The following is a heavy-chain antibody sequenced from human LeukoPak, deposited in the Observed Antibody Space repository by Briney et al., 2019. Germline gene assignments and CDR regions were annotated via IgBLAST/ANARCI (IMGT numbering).Heavy chain of an antibody. CDR1: GFTFSSYA. Sequence: PGGSLRLSCAASGFTFSSYAMSWVRQAPGKGLEWVSAISGSGGSTYYADSVKGRFTISRDNSKNTLYPQMNSLRAEDTAVYYCAKAPKGYGSGSPPGYWGQGTLVTVSS. CDR3: AKAPKGYGSGSPPGY. V-gene: IGHV3-23*01. J-gene: IGHJ4*02. CDR2: ISGSGGST. D-gene: IGHD3-10*01.